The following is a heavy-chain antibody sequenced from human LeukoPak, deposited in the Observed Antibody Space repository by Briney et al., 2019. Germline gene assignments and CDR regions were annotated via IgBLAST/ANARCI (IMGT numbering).Heavy chain of an antibody. D-gene: IGHD5-24*01. V-gene: IGHV3-23*01. Sequence: GGSLRLSCTASGFTFNRYAMTWVRQAPGKGLEWVSAVSGNGNNKFYAASVKGRFTLSRDNSKNTLYLQMNSLRAEDTAVYYCAKANWMGGDGYNVYFDYWGQGTLVTVSS. CDR3: AKANWMGGDGYNVYFDY. CDR1: GFTFNRYA. CDR2: VSGNGNNK. J-gene: IGHJ4*02.